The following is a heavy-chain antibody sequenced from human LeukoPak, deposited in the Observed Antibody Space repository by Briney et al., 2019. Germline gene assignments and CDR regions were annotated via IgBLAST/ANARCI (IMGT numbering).Heavy chain of an antibody. CDR3: ARYYYASSGYYHAEYFQH. CDR1: GFTFSDYY. CDR2: ISSSGSTI. D-gene: IGHD3-22*01. J-gene: IGHJ1*01. V-gene: IGHV3-11*01. Sequence: GGSLRLSCAASGFTFSDYYMSWIRQAQGKGLEWVSYISSSGSTIYYAESVKGRFTISRDNAKNSLYLQMNSLRAEDTAVYYCARYYYASSGYYHAEYFQHWGQGTLVNVSS.